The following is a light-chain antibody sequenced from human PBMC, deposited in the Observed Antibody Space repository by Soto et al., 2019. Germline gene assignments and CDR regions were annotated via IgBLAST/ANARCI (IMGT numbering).Light chain of an antibody. CDR2: VAS. CDR1: QSIGNN. J-gene: IGKJ1*01. V-gene: IGKV3-15*01. Sequence: VLTQSPATLSVSPGERATLSCRASQSIGNNLAWYQQKPGQTPRLLIYVASTRATGIPARFSGSGSETAFTLTISSLQSEDFAVYCCQQYDNWPPWTFGQGTKVEVK. CDR3: QQYDNWPPWT.